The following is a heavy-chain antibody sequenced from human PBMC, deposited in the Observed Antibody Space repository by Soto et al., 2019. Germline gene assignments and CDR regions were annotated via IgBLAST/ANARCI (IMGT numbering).Heavy chain of an antibody. V-gene: IGHV1-69*13. J-gene: IGHJ4*02. CDR1: GGTFKDYA. CDR3: ARSIGSGGVIGGFDY. Sequence: ASVKVSCKASGGTFKDYAMNWVRQAPGQGLEWMGGIIPIFDTPNYAQKFQGRVTITVDESTNTAYMDLSSLRFDDTAVYFCARSIGSGGVIGGFDYWGQGTLVTVSS. D-gene: IGHD3-16*02. CDR2: IIPIFDTP.